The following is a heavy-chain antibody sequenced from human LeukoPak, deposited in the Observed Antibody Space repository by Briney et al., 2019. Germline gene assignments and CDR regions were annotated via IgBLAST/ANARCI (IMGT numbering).Heavy chain of an antibody. CDR1: GGTFSSYA. Sequence: SVKVSCKASGGTFSSYAISWVRQAPGQGPEWMGRIIPILGIANYAQKFQGRVTITADKSTSTAYMELSSLRSEDTAVYYCARDFGGSGRLDYWGQGTLVTVSS. V-gene: IGHV1-69*04. CDR3: ARDFGGSGRLDY. J-gene: IGHJ4*02. D-gene: IGHD1-26*01. CDR2: IIPILGIA.